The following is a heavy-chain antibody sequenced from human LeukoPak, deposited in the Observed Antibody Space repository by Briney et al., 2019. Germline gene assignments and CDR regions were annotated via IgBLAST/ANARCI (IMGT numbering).Heavy chain of an antibody. CDR3: ARERWHCRGNDCYSVYYYGLDV. CDR2: INAGNDGT. D-gene: IGHD2-15*01. V-gene: IGHV1-3*01. J-gene: IGHJ6*02. Sequence: GASVRVSCKASGYTFTNYAFHWVRQAPGQRLEWLGWINAGNDGTKYSQKFQARVTITRDTSASTVYMELSSLTSDDTAVYYCARERWHCRGNDCYSVYYYGLDVWGQGTTVTVSS. CDR1: GYTFTNYA.